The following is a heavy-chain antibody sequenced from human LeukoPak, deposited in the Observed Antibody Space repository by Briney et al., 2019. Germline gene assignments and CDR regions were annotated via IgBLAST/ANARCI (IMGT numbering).Heavy chain of an antibody. J-gene: IGHJ4*02. CDR2: INHSGST. V-gene: IGHV4-34*01. Sequence: PSETLSLTCAVYGGSFSGYYWSWIRQPPGKGPEWIGEINHSGSTNYNPSLKSRVTISVDTSKNQFSLKLSSVTAADTAVYYCARGHRTYYYDSSGYPGYYFDYWGQGTLVTVSS. CDR3: ARGHRTYYYDSSGYPGYYFDY. CDR1: GGSFSGYY. D-gene: IGHD3-22*01.